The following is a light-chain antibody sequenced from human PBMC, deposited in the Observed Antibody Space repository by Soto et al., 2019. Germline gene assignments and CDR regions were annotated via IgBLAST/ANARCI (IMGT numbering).Light chain of an antibody. CDR1: QSVSSSY. J-gene: IGKJ4*01. Sequence: EIVLTQSPGTLSLSPGERATLSCRASQSVSSSYLAGYQQKPGQAPRLLIYGASSRATGITDRFSGSGSGTDFTLTISRLEPDDFAVYYCQQYGSSPSTFGGGTKVEIK. V-gene: IGKV3-20*01. CDR2: GAS. CDR3: QQYGSSPST.